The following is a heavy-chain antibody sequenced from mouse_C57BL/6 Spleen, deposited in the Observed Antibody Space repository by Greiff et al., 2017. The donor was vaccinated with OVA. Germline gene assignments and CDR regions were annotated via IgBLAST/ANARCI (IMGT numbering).Heavy chain of an antibody. D-gene: IGHD1-1*01. CDR2: IDPNSGGT. J-gene: IGHJ1*03. CDR1: GYTFTSYW. Sequence: QVQLQQPGAELVKPGASVKLSCKASGYTFTSYWMHWVKQRPGQGLEWIGMIDPNSGGTKYNEKFKSKATLTVDKPSSTAYMQLSSLTSEDSAVYYCARDYGSTLYWYFDVWGTGTTVTVSS. V-gene: IGHV1-64*01. CDR3: ARDYGSTLYWYFDV.